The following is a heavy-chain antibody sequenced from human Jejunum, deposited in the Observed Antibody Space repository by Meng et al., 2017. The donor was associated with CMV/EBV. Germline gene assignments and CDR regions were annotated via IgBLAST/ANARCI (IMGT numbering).Heavy chain of an antibody. CDR3: ASSAPASGTLRFDS. D-gene: IGHD6-13*01. CDR1: FSTYN. J-gene: IGHJ4*02. V-gene: IGHV3-21*01. Sequence: FSTYNMNWVRQTLGRGLEWVSSISSNTNYAQFAQYADSVKGRVTISRDNAKQSLYLQMNDLRVEDTAMYYCASSAPASGTLRFDSWGQGVMVTVSS. CDR2: ISSNTNYA.